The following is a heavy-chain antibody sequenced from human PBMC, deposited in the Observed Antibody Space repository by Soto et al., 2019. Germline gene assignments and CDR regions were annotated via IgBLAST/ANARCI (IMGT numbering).Heavy chain of an antibody. Sequence: GGSLRLSCAASGFTFSSYGMHWVRQAPGKGLEWVAVIWYDGSNKYYADSVKGRFTISRDNSKNTLYLQMNSLRAEDTAVYYCARWDWHSSSPGLDYWGQGTMVTVSS. V-gene: IGHV3-33*01. J-gene: IGHJ4*02. D-gene: IGHD6-6*01. CDR3: ARWDWHSSSPGLDY. CDR2: IWYDGSNK. CDR1: GFTFSSYG.